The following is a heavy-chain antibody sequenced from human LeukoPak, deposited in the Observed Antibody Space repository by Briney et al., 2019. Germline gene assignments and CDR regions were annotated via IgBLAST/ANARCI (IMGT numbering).Heavy chain of an antibody. CDR3: ARGLSPGYGSGSYYNRY. CDR2: INPNSGGT. CDR1: GYTFTGYY. J-gene: IGHJ4*02. D-gene: IGHD3-10*01. Sequence: ASVKVSCKASGYTFTGYYMHWVRQAPGQGLEWMGWINPNSGGTNYAQTFQGRVTMTRDTSISTAYMELSRLRSDDTAVYYCARGLSPGYGSGSYYNRYWGQGTLVTVSS. V-gene: IGHV1-2*02.